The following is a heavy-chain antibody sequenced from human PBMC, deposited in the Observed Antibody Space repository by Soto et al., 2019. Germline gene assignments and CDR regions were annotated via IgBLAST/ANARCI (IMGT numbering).Heavy chain of an antibody. CDR1: GGTFSSYA. CDR2: IIPIFGTA. J-gene: IGHJ5*02. D-gene: IGHD6-6*01. Sequence: GASVQVSCKASGGTFSSYAISWVRQAPGQGLEWMGGIIPIFGTANYAQKFQGRVTITADKSTSTAYMELNSLRAEDTAVYYCARDSRSSSPGGFDPWGQGTLVTVSS. CDR3: ARDSRSSSPGGFDP. V-gene: IGHV1-69*06.